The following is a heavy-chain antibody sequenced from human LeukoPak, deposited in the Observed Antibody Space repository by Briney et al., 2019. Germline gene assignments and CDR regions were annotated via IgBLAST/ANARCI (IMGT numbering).Heavy chain of an antibody. CDR3: AKDGPPIVVVVAATPGYFDY. J-gene: IGHJ4*02. V-gene: IGHV3-23*01. CDR1: GFTFSSYA. D-gene: IGHD2-15*01. Sequence: PGGSLRLSRAASGFTFSSYAMSWVRQAPGKGLEWVSAISGSGGSTYYADSVEGRFTISRDNSKNTLYLQMNSLRAEDTAVYYCAKDGPPIVVVVAATPGYFDYWGQGTLVTVSS. CDR2: ISGSGGST.